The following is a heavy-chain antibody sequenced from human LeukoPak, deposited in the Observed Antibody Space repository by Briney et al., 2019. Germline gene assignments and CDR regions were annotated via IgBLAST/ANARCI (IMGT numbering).Heavy chain of an antibody. D-gene: IGHD4-17*01. J-gene: IGHJ6*03. CDR2: ISGSGGST. CDR3: AKDPGAYYYYYYMDV. V-gene: IGHV3-23*01. Sequence: GGSLRLSCAASGFTFSSYAMSWVRQAPGKGLEWVSAISGSGGSTYYADSVKGRFTISRDNSKNTLYLQMNSVRAEDTAVYYCAKDPGAYYYYYYMDVWGKGTTVTVSS. CDR1: GFTFSSYA.